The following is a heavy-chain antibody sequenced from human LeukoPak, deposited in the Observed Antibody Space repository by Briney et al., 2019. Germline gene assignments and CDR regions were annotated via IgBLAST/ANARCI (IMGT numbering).Heavy chain of an antibody. CDR1: GFTFSSYA. CDR3: ASMGVNMYYFDY. D-gene: IGHD3-10*02. J-gene: IGHJ4*02. V-gene: IGHV3-30-3*01. CDR2: ISYDGSNK. Sequence: GRSRRLSGAASGFTFSSYAMHWVRQAPGKGLEGVAVISYDGSNKYYGDSVKGRFTISRDNSKNTLYLQMHSLSAEDTAVYYCASMGVNMYYFDYWGQGTLVTVSS.